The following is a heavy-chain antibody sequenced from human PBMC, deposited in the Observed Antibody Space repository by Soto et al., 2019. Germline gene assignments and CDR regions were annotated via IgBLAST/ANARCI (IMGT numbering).Heavy chain of an antibody. V-gene: IGHV3-21*01. Sequence: SLRLSCAASGFSFFTYTMGWVRQAPGKGLEWVSSISGDGNYKYYARSVRGRFTISRDNAKNTLYLQMNSLSADDTAVYYCVRIRRGDGYTFGYWGQGTLVTVSS. D-gene: IGHD5-12*01. CDR3: VRIRRGDGYTFGY. J-gene: IGHJ4*02. CDR2: ISGDGNYK. CDR1: GFSFFTYT.